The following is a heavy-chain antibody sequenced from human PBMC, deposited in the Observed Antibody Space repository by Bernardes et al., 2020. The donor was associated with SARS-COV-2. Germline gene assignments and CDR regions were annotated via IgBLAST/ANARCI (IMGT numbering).Heavy chain of an antibody. Sequence: GGSLRLSREVSGFTFSSYTMNWVRQAPGKGLEWVSTITDSGDSTYYADSVKGRFTISRDNSKDRLYLQMNSLRAEDTAVYFCARDRIYDYGDTYYYYGMDVWGQGTTVTVSS. D-gene: IGHD4-17*01. CDR1: GFTFSSYT. J-gene: IGHJ6*02. V-gene: IGHV3-23*01. CDR2: ITDSGDST. CDR3: ARDRIYDYGDTYYYYGMDV.